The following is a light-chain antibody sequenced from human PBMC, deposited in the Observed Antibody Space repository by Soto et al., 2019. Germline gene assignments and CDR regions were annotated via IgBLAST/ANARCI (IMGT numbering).Light chain of an antibody. J-gene: IGKJ4*01. CDR1: QSISIW. CDR2: KAS. V-gene: IGKV1-5*03. CDR3: QQYNSYSPSLT. Sequence: DIQMTQSPSTLSASVGDRVTITCRASQSISIWLAWYQQKPGKAPKILIYKASSLESGVPSRFSGSGSGTEFTLTISSLQPDDFATYYCQQYNSYSPSLTFGGGTKVDIK.